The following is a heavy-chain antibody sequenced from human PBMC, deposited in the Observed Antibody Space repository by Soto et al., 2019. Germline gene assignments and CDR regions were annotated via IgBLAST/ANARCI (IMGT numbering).Heavy chain of an antibody. CDR3: ARGGVYSYVYYYYYGMDV. CDR2: IIPIFGTA. V-gene: IGHV1-69*01. J-gene: IGHJ6*02. CDR1: GGTFSSYA. Sequence: QVQLVQSGAEVKKPGASVKVSCKASGGTFSSYAISWVRQAPGQGLEWMGGIIPIFGTANYAQKFQGRVTITADQSTSTSYMELSSLRSEDTAVYYCARGGVYSYVYYYYYGMDVWGQGTTVTVSS. D-gene: IGHD5-18*01.